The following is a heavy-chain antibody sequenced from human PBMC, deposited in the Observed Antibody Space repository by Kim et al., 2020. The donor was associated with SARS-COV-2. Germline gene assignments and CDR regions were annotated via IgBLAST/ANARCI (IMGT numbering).Heavy chain of an antibody. CDR3: ARDRQDTSESLRYYYGSGDEFGY. D-gene: IGHD3-10*01. Sequence: SVKVSCKASGGTFSSYTISWVRQAPGQGLEWMGRIIPILGIANYAQKFQGRVTITADKSTSTAYMELSSLRSEDTAVYYCARDRQDTSESLRYYYGSGDEFGYWGQGTLVTVSS. V-gene: IGHV1-69*04. CDR1: GGTFSSYT. CDR2: IIPILGIA. J-gene: IGHJ4*02.